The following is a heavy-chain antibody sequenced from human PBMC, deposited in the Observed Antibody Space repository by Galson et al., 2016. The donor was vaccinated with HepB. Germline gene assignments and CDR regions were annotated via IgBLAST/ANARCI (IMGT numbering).Heavy chain of an antibody. CDR3: ARGFPGRTFDS. CDR1: GSTFNSYA. CDR2: ISYDGGNK. V-gene: IGHV3-30*15. D-gene: IGHD2-15*01. Sequence: SLRLSCAASGSTFNSYAFHWVRQAPGKGLEYVAGISYDGGNKFYADSVKGRFTISRDNYRNTVYLQMSSLRGEDTAVYYCARGFPGRTFDSWGQGTLVAVSS. J-gene: IGHJ4*02.